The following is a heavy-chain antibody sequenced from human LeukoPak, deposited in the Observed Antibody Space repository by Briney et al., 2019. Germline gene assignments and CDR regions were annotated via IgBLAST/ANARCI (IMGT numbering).Heavy chain of an antibody. Sequence: PGGSLRLSCAASGFTFSTYAMPWVRQAPGKGLEWVAVIWYDGSNKYYADSVKGRFDITRDNSKNTLNLHMNSLRAEDTAVYYCAKDPHGSYGPRYFFDYWGQGTLVTVSS. V-gene: IGHV3-33*06. CDR2: IWYDGSNK. D-gene: IGHD5-18*01. CDR1: GFTFSTYA. CDR3: AKDPHGSYGPRYFFDY. J-gene: IGHJ4*02.